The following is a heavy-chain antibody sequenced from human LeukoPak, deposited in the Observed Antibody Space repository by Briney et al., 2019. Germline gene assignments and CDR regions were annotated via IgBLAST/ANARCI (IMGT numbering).Heavy chain of an antibody. CDR2: IYTSGST. CDR1: GGSISSYY. Sequence: ASETLSLTCTVSGGSISSYYWSWIRQPAGKGLEWIGRIYTSGSTNYNPSLKSRVTMSVDTSKNQFSLKLSSVTAADTAVYYCARGRRDGYNWPLNWFDPWGQGTLVTVSS. V-gene: IGHV4-4*07. D-gene: IGHD5-24*01. CDR3: ARGRRDGYNWPLNWFDP. J-gene: IGHJ5*02.